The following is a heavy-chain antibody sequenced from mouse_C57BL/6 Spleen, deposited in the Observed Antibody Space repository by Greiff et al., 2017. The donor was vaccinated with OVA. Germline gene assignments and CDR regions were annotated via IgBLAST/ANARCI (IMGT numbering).Heavy chain of an antibody. CDR2: IDPNSGGT. V-gene: IGHV1-72*01. Sequence: QVQLQQPGAELVKPGASVKLSCKASGYTFTSYWMHWVKQRPGRGLEWIGRIDPNSGGTKYNEKFKSKATLTLDKPSSTAYMQLSSLTSEDSAVYDCAREGDYYGSSLSYWYFDVWGTGTTVTVSS. J-gene: IGHJ1*03. D-gene: IGHD1-1*01. CDR1: GYTFTSYW. CDR3: AREGDYYGSSLSYWYFDV.